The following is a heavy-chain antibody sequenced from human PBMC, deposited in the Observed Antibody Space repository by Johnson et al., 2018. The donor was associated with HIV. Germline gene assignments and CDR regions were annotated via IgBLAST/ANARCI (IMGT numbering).Heavy chain of an antibody. J-gene: IGHJ3*02. CDR2: IKSKTDGGTT. D-gene: IGHD6-13*01. CDR1: GFTFSDYY. V-gene: IGHV3-15*01. Sequence: MLLVESGGGLVKPGGSLRLSCAASGFTFSDYYMSWIRQAPGKGLEWVGRIKSKTDGGTTDYAAPVKGRFTISRDDSKNTLYLQMNSLKTEDTAVYYFTTDKAAAAGNRAPLFDAFDIWGQGIMVTVSS. CDR3: TTDKAAAAGNRAPLFDAFDI.